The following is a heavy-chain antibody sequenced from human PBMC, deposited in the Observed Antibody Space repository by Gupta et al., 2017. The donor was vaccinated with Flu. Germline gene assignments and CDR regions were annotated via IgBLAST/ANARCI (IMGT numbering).Heavy chain of an antibody. D-gene: IGHD5-18*01. J-gene: IGHJ6*02. Sequence: EVHLLESGGGLVQPGGSLRLSCAASGFTFSNFAMSWVRQPPGKGLGWVSVVSGSGDGTYYADSVKGRFSIPRDNSKNTMSLQMGSLRAEDTAIYYWAKDKEPYTFGYPYGLDVWGQGTTVTVSS. CDR2: VSGSGDGT. CDR1: GFTFSNFA. CDR3: AKDKEPYTFGYPYGLDV. V-gene: IGHV3-23*01.